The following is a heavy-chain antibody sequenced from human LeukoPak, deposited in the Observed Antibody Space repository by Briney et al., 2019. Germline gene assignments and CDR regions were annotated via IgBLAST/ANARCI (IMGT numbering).Heavy chain of an antibody. CDR2: ISAYNGNT. V-gene: IGHV1-18*01. CDR1: GYTFTSYG. CDR3: ARVLRRHCSGGSCYLDY. Sequence: EGSVKVSCKASGYTFTSYGISWVRQAPGQGLEWMGWISAYNGNTNYAQKLQGRVTITTDTSTNTAYMELRSLRSDDTAVYYCARVLRRHCSGGSCYLDYWGQETLVTVSS. J-gene: IGHJ4*02. D-gene: IGHD2-15*01.